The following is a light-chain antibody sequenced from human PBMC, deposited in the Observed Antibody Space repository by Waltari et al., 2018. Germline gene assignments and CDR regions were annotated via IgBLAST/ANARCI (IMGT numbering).Light chain of an antibody. CDR3: QTGGHGTWV. Sequence: LVLTQSPSASASLGASVKLTCTLSSGHSSNVIAWLQQRPEKGPRYLMKVNSDGSHSKGDEIPDRFSGSSSGAERYLTISNLQSEDEADYFCQTGGHGTWVFGGGTTLTVL. CDR1: SGHSSNV. J-gene: IGLJ3*02. CDR2: VNSDGSH. V-gene: IGLV4-69*01.